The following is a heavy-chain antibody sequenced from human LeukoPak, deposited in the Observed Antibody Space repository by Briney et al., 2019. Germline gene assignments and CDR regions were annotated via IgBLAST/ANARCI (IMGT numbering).Heavy chain of an antibody. CDR3: ARWGAVAGFDS. CDR1: GHTFTGYY. D-gene: IGHD6-19*01. V-gene: IGHV1-2*02. Sequence: ASVKVSCKASGHTFTGYYLHWVRQAPGQGLEWMGWINPNTGGTNYAQKFQGRVTMTRDTSISTAYMELSRLRSDDTAVYYCARWGAVAGFDSWGQGTLVTVSS. CDR2: INPNTGGT. J-gene: IGHJ4*02.